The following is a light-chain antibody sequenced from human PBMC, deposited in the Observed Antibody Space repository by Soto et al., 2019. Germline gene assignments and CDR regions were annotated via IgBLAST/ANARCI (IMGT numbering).Light chain of an antibody. J-gene: IGLJ3*02. V-gene: IGLV2-23*02. CDR1: SSDVGSYNL. CDR3: CSYAGRTTLM. CDR2: EVI. Sequence: QSALTQPASVSGSPGQSITISCTGTSSDVGSYNLVSWYQQHPGKAPKLMIYEVIKRPSGVSNRFSGSKSGNTASLTSSGLQAEDEADYYCCSYAGRTTLMFGGGTKLTVL.